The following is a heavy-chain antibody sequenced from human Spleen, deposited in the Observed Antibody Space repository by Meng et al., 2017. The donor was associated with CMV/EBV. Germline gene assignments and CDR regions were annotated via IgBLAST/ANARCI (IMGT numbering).Heavy chain of an antibody. V-gene: IGHV1-2*02. Sequence: GESLKISCTASGFTFTSYYMHWVRQAPGQGLEWMGIINPNSDGTNYGQKFQGRVTMTRDTSITTAYMELSSLRSDDTAVYFCARDRGKNRLMLYAGDYWGQGTLVTVS. D-gene: IGHD2-8*01. CDR3: ARDRGKNRLMLYAGDY. CDR1: GFTFTSYY. CDR2: INPNSDGT. J-gene: IGHJ4*02.